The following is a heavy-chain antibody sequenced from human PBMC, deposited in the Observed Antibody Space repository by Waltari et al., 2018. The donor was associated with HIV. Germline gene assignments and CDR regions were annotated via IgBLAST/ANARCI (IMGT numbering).Heavy chain of an antibody. V-gene: IGHV4-34*01. J-gene: IGHJ6*02. Sequence: QVQLQQWGAGLLKPSETLSLTCAVYGGSFSGYYWSWIRQPPEKGLEWIGEINHRGSTNYNPSLKSRCIISVDTSMNQFSLKLSAGTAADTAVYYCARARYCSSTRCYTKGRRNSFYYYSLDVWGQGTTVTVSS. CDR1: GGSFSGYY. D-gene: IGHD2-2*02. CDR2: INHRGST. CDR3: ARARYCSSTRCYTKGRRNSFYYYSLDV.